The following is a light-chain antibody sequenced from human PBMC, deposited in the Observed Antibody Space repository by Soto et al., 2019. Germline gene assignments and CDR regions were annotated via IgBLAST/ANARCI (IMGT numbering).Light chain of an antibody. CDR3: QQSYNTPRT. J-gene: IGKJ1*01. CDR1: ERISNY. CDR2: SSS. V-gene: IGKV1-39*01. Sequence: DIQLTQSPSSLSASVGDRVTITCRASERISNYLNWYQQKPGTAPKLLIWSSSTLPSGVPSRFSGSGSGTDFTLSISGLQPEDFAVYYCQQSYNTPRTFVQGTKVEVK.